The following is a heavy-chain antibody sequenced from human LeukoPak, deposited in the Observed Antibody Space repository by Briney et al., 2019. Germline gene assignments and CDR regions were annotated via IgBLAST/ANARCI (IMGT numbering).Heavy chain of an antibody. CDR3: ARADRLHGGPYLIGP. D-gene: IGHD2-21*01. CDR1: GYSFTDYY. V-gene: IGHV1-2*02. J-gene: IGHJ5*02. Sequence: ASVKVSCKASGYSFTDYYMHWVRQAPGQGLEWMGWINLNSGDIKSAQKFQGRVTMTRDTSITTVYMEVTWLTSDDTAIYHCARADRLHGGPYLIGPWGQGTLVTVSS. CDR2: INLNSGDI.